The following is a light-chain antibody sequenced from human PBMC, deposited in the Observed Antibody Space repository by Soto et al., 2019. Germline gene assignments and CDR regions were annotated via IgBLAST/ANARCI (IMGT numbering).Light chain of an antibody. J-gene: IGKJ1*01. CDR1: QSVLYSSNNNNY. CDR3: LQYLNVPRT. CDR2: WAS. V-gene: IGKV4-1*01. Sequence: DIVMTQSPDSLAVSLGERATIDCKSSQSVLYSSNNNNYLAWYQQKPGQPPKLLIYWASTRKSGVPDRFSGSGSRTDFTLTISSLQAEDVAVYYCLQYLNVPRTFGQGTKVEIK.